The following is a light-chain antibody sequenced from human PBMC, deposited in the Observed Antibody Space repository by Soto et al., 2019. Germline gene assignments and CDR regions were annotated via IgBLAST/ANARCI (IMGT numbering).Light chain of an antibody. V-gene: IGKV3-20*01. J-gene: IGKJ1*01. CDR2: GAS. CDR3: QQDGSSPWT. Sequence: EIVLTQSPGTLSLSPGERATLSCRASQSVSSNYLAWYQQKPGQAPSLLIYGASRRATGISDRFSGSGSGTDFTLTISRLEPEDFAVYYCQQDGSSPWTFGQGTKVEIK. CDR1: QSVSSNY.